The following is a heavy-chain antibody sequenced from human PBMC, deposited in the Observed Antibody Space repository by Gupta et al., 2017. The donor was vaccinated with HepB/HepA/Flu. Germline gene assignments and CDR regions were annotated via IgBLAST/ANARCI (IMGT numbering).Heavy chain of an antibody. Sequence: QVQLVESGGGLGQPGGSLRVSCAASGFTFSDYYMSWIRQAPRKGLGLVSFFRYSGNIIFYTNPVKGRFPTSRDDAKNSLYLEMNSLRSEDTAVYYCGGLSRPGGYGRALDVWGHGTTVTVSS. CDR1: GFTFSDYY. J-gene: IGHJ6*02. V-gene: IGHV3-11*01. D-gene: IGHD4-17*01. CDR2: FRYSGNII. CDR3: GGLSRPGGYGRALDV.